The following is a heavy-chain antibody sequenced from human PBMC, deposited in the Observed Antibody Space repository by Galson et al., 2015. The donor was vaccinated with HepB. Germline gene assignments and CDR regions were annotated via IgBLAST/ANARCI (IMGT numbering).Heavy chain of an antibody. CDR2: INLNNGDT. Sequence: SVKVSCKASGYSFISYLIHWVRQAPGQGLEWMEWINLNNGDTQYSQRFQGRITITRDTSASTAYMELSSLRSEDTAMFYCARDDGAFDVWGQGTMVTVPS. D-gene: IGHD5-24*01. J-gene: IGHJ3*01. CDR3: ARDDGAFDV. V-gene: IGHV1-3*01. CDR1: GYSFISYL.